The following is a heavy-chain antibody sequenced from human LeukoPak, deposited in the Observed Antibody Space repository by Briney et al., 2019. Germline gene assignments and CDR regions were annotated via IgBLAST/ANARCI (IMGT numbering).Heavy chain of an antibody. V-gene: IGHV3-30*02. CDR3: GKDILSYDYDQLPTTTDS. Sequence: AGGSLRLSCAASGFPFSSYGMYWVRQTPDKGLQWVAYLRKDAIYSNYADSVKGRFTISRDNSKNTLYLQMNSLRAEDTAVYYCGKDILSYDYDQLPTTTDSWGQGTLVTVSS. CDR2: LRKDAIYS. CDR1: GFPFSSYG. D-gene: IGHD5-18*01. J-gene: IGHJ5*01.